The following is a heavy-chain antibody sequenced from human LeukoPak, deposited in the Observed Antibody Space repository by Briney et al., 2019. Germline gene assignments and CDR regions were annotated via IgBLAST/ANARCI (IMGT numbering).Heavy chain of an antibody. V-gene: IGHV5-51*01. J-gene: IGHJ3*02. CDR3: ARRFYYYDIRRHAFDI. Sequence: GESLKISCKGSGYSFTSYWIGWVRQMPGKGLEWMGIIYPGDSDTRYSPSFQGQVTISADKSISTAYLQWSSLKASDTAMYYCARRFYYYDIRRHAFDIWGQGTMVTVSS. CDR2: IYPGDSDT. D-gene: IGHD3-22*01. CDR1: GYSFTSYW.